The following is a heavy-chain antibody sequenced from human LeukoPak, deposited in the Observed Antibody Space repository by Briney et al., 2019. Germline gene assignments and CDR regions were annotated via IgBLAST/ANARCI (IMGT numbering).Heavy chain of an antibody. CDR2: IWYDGSNK. D-gene: IGHD2-15*01. J-gene: IGHJ6*02. CDR3: ARDVVVAATDYYYGIDV. V-gene: IGHV3-33*08. Sequence: GGSLRLSCAASGFTVSSYGMHWVRQAPGKGLEWVAVIWYDGSNKYYADSVKGRFTISRDNSKNTLYLQMNSLRAEDTAVYYCARDVVVAATDYYYGIDVWGQGTTVTVSS. CDR1: GFTVSSYG.